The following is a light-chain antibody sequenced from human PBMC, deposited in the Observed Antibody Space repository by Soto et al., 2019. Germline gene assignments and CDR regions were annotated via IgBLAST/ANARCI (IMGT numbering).Light chain of an antibody. V-gene: IGKV1-5*01. J-gene: IGKJ1*01. Sequence: GDRVTITCRASRSSSSWLAWYQQKPGKAPKLLIYDASSLESGVPSRFSGSGSGTEFTLTISSLQPDDFATYYCQQYNSYRTFGQGTKVEIK. CDR1: RSSSSW. CDR2: DAS. CDR3: QQYNSYRT.